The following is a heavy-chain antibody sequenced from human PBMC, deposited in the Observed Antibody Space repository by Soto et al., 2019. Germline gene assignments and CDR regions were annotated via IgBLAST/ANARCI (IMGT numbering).Heavy chain of an antibody. J-gene: IGHJ4*02. CDR3: AKDSGRGSADYYFDY. CDR2: ISNDGNDK. CDR1: GFTFSAYG. D-gene: IGHD3-10*01. Sequence: GGSLRLSCAASGFTFSAYGMHWVRRAPGKGLERVAVISNDGNDKYHADSVKGRFTISRDNSKNTVYLEMNSLRAEDTAVYYCAKDSGRGSADYYFDYWGQGTLVTVSS. V-gene: IGHV3-30*18.